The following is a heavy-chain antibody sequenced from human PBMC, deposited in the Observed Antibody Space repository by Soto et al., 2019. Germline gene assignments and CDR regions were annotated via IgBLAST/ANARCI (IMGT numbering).Heavy chain of an antibody. CDR1: GGSISSAGYS. J-gene: IGHJ4*02. Sequence: SETLSLTCAVSGGSISSAGYSWSWIRQPPGKGLEWIGYIYHSGSTYYNPSLKSRVTISVDRSKNQFSLKLSSVTAADTAVYYCARVRQQLVDYWGQGTLVTVSS. CDR3: ARVRQQLVDY. CDR2: IYHSGST. D-gene: IGHD6-13*01. V-gene: IGHV4-30-2*01.